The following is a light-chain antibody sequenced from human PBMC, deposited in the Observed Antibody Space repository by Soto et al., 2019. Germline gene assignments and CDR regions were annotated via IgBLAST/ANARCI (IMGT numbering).Light chain of an antibody. CDR2: AAS. CDR1: QSISSY. J-gene: IGKJ1*01. Sequence: DIQMTQSPSSLSASEGDRVTITCRASQSISSYLNWYQQKPGKAPKLLIYAASSLQSGVPSRFSGSGSGTDFTLTINGLQPEDLATYYCQQSYSTPTFGQGTKVEVK. CDR3: QQSYSTPT. V-gene: IGKV1-39*01.